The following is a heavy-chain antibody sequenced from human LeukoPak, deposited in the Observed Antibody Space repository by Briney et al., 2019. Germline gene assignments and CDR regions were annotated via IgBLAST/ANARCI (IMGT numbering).Heavy chain of an antibody. CDR1: GFTFSSYD. J-gene: IGHJ6*03. CDR2: IGTAGDI. D-gene: IGHD6-25*01. CDR3: ARARGRYYMDV. Sequence: PGGSLRLSCAASGFTFSSYDMHWVRQATGKGLEWVSGIGTAGDIYYSGSVKGRFTISRENAKSSLYLQMKSLRAGDTAVYYCARARGRYYMDVWGKGTTVTISS. V-gene: IGHV3-13*01.